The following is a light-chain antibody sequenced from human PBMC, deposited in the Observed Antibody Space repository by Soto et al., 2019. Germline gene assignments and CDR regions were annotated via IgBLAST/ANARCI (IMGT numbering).Light chain of an antibody. J-gene: IGKJ2*01. CDR3: QQSYSTPYT. CDR2: AAS. V-gene: IGKV1-39*01. CDR1: QSISSY. Sequence: DIQMTQSPSSLSASVGDRVTITCRASQSISSYLNWYQQKPGKDPKLLIYAASSLQSGVQSRFSGSGSGTDFALTISSLQPEDFTTDYCQQSYSTPYTFGHGTKMEIK.